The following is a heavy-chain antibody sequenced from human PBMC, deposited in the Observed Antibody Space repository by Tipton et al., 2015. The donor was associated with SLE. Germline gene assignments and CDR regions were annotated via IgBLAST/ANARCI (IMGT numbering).Heavy chain of an antibody. CDR2: IYYSGST. V-gene: IGHV4-59*01. Sequence: TLSLTCTVSGGSISSYYWSWIRQPPGKGLEWIGYIYYSGSTNYNPSLKSRVTISVDTSKNQFSPKLSSATAADTAVYYCARDSYGSGSYYFDYWGQGTLVTVSS. D-gene: IGHD3-10*01. CDR1: GGSISSYY. J-gene: IGHJ4*02. CDR3: ARDSYGSGSYYFDY.